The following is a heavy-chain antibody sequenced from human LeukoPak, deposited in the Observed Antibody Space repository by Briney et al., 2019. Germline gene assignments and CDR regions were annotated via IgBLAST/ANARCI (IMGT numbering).Heavy chain of an antibody. D-gene: IGHD1-26*01. CDR2: VSGSGRIT. J-gene: IGHJ4*02. CDR3: ASVSVGKTDY. V-gene: IGHV3-23*01. CDR1: GFSFSKYA. Sequence: PGGSLRLSCAASGFSFSKYAMSWVRQAPGKGLEWVSGVSGSGRITYYADSVKGRFTISRDNSKNTLYLQMDSLRVGDTAVYYCASVSVGKTDYWGQGTLVTVSS.